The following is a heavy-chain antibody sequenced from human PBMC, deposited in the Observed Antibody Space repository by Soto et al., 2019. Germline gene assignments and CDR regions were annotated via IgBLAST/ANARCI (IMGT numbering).Heavy chain of an antibody. V-gene: IGHV4-34*01. CDR3: AREIRVSRTTTHFDY. CDR1: GGSFSGYY. J-gene: IGHJ4*02. Sequence: QVQLQQWGAGLLKPSETLSLTCAVYGGSFSGYYWSWIRQPPGKGLEWIGEINHSGSTNYNPSLKSRVTISVDTSKNQFSLKLSSVTAADTAVYYCAREIRVSRTTTHFDYWGQGTLVTVSS. D-gene: IGHD4-17*01. CDR2: INHSGST.